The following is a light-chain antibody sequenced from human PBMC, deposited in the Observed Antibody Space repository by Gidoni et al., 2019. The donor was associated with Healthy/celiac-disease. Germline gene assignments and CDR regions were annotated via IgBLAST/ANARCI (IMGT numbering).Light chain of an antibody. CDR2: DAS. Sequence: DIQMTQSPSSLPASVGDRVTITCQASQDISNYLNWDQQKPGKAPKLLIYDASNLETGVPSRFSGSGSGTDFTFTISSLQPEDIATYYCQQYKAFGPGPRVDIK. J-gene: IGKJ3*01. CDR1: QDISNY. CDR3: QQYKA. V-gene: IGKV1-33*01.